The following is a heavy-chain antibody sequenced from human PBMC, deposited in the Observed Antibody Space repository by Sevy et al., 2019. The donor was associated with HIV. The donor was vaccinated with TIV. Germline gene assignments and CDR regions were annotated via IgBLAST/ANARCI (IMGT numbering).Heavy chain of an antibody. CDR3: TRGLATADTPEYYSDY. D-gene: IGHD5-12*01. J-gene: IGHJ4*02. Sequence: GGSLRLSCTTSGFTFDDYAMSWFRQAPGKGLEWVAFITRNSYEAYGGTTDYAASVKGRSIISRDDSKSIAYLQMNSLKTEDTAVYYCTRGLATADTPEYYSDYWGQGTLVTVSS. CDR2: ITRNSYEAYGGTT. V-gene: IGHV3-49*03. CDR1: GFTFDDYA.